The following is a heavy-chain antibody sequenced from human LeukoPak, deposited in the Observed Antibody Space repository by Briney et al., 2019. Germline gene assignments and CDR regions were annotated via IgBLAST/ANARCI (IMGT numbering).Heavy chain of an antibody. CDR3: ATLPTYYYGSGSRGYFDY. D-gene: IGHD3-10*01. Sequence: SETLSLTCTVSGGSISSYYWGWIRQPPGKGLEWIGSIYYSGSTYYNPSLKSRVTISVDTSKNQFSLKLRSVTAADTAVYYCATLPTYYYGSGSRGYFDYWGQGTLVTVSS. CDR1: GGSISSYY. CDR2: IYYSGST. V-gene: IGHV4-39*01. J-gene: IGHJ4*02.